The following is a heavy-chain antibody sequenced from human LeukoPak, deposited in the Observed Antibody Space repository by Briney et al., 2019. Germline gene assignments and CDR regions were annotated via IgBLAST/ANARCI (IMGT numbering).Heavy chain of an antibody. V-gene: IGHV1-8*03. D-gene: IGHD1-26*01. Sequence: ASVKVSCKASGGTFSSYAISWVRQAPGQGLEWMGWMNPSSGNTGYAQKFQGRVTITRNTSISTAYMELSSLRSEDTAVYYCARVLSGSYGIDYWGQGTLVTVSS. J-gene: IGHJ4*02. CDR1: GGTFSSYA. CDR3: ARVLSGSYGIDY. CDR2: MNPSSGNT.